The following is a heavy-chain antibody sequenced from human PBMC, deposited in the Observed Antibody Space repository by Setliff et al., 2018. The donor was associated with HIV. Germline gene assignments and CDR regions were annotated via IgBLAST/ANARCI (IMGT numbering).Heavy chain of an antibody. Sequence: PSETLSLTCTVSGGSISSYYWSWIRQPPGKGLEWIGYIYTSGSTNYNPSLKSRVTISVDTSKNQFSLKLSSVTAADTAVYYCARHVSWYSSSWSYYFDYWGQGTLVTVYS. CDR2: IYTSGST. CDR3: ARHVSWYSSSWSYYFDY. D-gene: IGHD6-13*01. V-gene: IGHV4-4*09. J-gene: IGHJ4*02. CDR1: GGSISSYY.